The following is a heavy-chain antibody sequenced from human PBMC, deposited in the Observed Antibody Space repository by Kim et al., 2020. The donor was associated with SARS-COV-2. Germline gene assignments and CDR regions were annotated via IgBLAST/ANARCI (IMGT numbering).Heavy chain of an antibody. V-gene: IGHV4-34*01. CDR2: INHSGST. D-gene: IGHD2-2*02. CDR1: GGSFSGYY. J-gene: IGHJ6*03. Sequence: SETLSLTCAVYGGSFSGYYWSWIRQPPGKGLEWIGEINHSGSTNYNPSLKSRVTISVDTSKNQFSLKLSSVTAADTAVYYCAVPYPGGMDVWGKGTTVTVSS. CDR3: AVPYPGGMDV.